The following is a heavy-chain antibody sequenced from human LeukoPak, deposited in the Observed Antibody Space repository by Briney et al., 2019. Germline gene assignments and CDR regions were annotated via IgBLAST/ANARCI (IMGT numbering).Heavy chain of an antibody. Sequence: SETLSLTCTVSGGSIRSYYWSWIRQPPGKGLEWIGFIYYSGSTNYNPSLKSRVTISVDTSKNQFSLKLSSVTAADTAVYYCARHGYYDSSGYYPLDYWGQGTLVTASS. CDR2: IYYSGST. CDR1: GGSIRSYY. CDR3: ARHGYYDSSGYYPLDY. V-gene: IGHV4-59*08. D-gene: IGHD3-22*01. J-gene: IGHJ4*02.